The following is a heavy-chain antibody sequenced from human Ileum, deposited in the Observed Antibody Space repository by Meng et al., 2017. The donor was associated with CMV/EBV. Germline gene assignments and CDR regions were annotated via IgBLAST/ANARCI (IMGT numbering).Heavy chain of an antibody. CDR3: ARDRDILTGPYYFAY. CDR2: ISSSGSNM. CDR1: GFTFSDTY. D-gene: IGHD3-9*01. Sequence: SGFTFSDTYMTWIRQAPGKGLQWVSYISSSGSNMYYADSVKGRFTISRDNARNSLYLQMNSLRAEDTAVYYCARDRDILTGPYYFAYWGQGTLVTVSS. J-gene: IGHJ4*02. V-gene: IGHV3-11*04.